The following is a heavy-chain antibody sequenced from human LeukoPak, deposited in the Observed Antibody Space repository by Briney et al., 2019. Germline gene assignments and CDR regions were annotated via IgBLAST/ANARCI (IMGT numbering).Heavy chain of an antibody. CDR3: ARSSSSWN. CDR2: IYTSGST. D-gene: IGHD6-13*01. CDR1: GGSISSGSYY. Sequence: PSQTLSLTCTVSGGSISSGSYYWSWIRQPAGKGLEWIGRIYTSGSTNYNPSLKSRVTISVDTSKNQFSLKLSSVTAADTAVYYFARSSSSWNWGQGTLVTVSS. V-gene: IGHV4-61*02. J-gene: IGHJ4*02.